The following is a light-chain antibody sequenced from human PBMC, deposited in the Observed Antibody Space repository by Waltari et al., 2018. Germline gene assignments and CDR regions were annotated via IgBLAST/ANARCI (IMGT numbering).Light chain of an antibody. CDR3: QHRSNWPLT. V-gene: IGKV3-11*01. CDR1: QSVSSY. J-gene: IGKJ4*01. CDR2: DAS. Sequence: EIVLTQSPATLSLSPGERATLSCRASQSVSSYLAWYQQKPDQAPRLLIYDASSRATGIPARFSGSGSGTDFTLTISSREPEDFAVYYCQHRSNWPLTFGGGTKVEIK.